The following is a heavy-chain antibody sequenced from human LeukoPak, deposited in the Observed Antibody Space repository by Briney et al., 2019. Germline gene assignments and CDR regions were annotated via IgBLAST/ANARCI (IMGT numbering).Heavy chain of an antibody. CDR2: ISSCGSTI. D-gene: IGHD3-10*01. CDR1: GFTFSDYY. V-gene: IGHV3-11*04. Sequence: PGGSLRLSCAASGFTFSDYYMSWIRQAPGKGLEWVSYISSCGSTIYYADSAKGRFTISRDNAKNSLYLQMNSLRAEDTAVYYCARDLVMVRGSDYWGQGTLVTVSS. J-gene: IGHJ4*02. CDR3: ARDLVMVRGSDY.